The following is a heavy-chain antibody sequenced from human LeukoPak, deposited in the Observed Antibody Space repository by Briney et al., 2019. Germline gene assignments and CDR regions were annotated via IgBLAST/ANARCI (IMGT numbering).Heavy chain of an antibody. J-gene: IGHJ5*02. CDR3: ARLLPPYSSSVVNWFDP. D-gene: IGHD6-13*01. CDR2: IYHNGNT. Sequence: SETLSLTCTVSSGSISTYYWSWIRQPPGKGLEWIGYIYHNGNTNYNPSLKSRVTLSVDTSKNQFSLKLSSVTAADAAVYYCARLLPPYSSSVVNWFDPWGQGTLVTVSS. V-gene: IGHV4-59*01. CDR1: SGSISTYY.